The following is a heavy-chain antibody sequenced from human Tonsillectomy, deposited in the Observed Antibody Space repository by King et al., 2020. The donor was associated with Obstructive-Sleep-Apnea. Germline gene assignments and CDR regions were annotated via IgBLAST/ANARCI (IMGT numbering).Heavy chain of an antibody. J-gene: IGHJ4*02. V-gene: IGHV5-51*01. CDR1: GYTFTTYW. D-gene: IGHD6-13*01. Sequence: VQLVESGAEVKQPGESLKISCQGSGYTFTTYWIGWLRRVPGKGLEWMGIIYPGDSDTRYSPSFQGQVTISADKSISTAYLQWSGLRASDTAMYYCVGGGSSWQIDYWGQGTLVTVSS. CDR3: VGGGSSWQIDY. CDR2: IYPGDSDT.